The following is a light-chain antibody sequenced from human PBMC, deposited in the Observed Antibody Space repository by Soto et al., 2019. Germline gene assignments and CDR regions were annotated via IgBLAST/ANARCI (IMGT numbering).Light chain of an antibody. CDR2: DAS. J-gene: IGKJ1*01. CDR3: QQYHTYRT. Sequence: DIPMTQAPSTLSASIGDRVIITCRASQSISHWLAWYQQKPGKAPKLLISDASILESGVPSRFSGSTSGTEFTLTISSLQPDDCATYYCQQYHTYRTFGQGTKVEIK. V-gene: IGKV1-5*01. CDR1: QSISHW.